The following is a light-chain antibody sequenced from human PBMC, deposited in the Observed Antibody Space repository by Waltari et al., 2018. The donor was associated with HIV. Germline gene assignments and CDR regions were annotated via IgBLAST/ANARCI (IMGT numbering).Light chain of an antibody. CDR3: QQYYSTRYT. V-gene: IGKV4-1*01. J-gene: IGKJ2*01. Sequence: DIVMTQSPDSLVVSLGVMATINCKSSQSVLYSSNNKNYLAWYQQKPGQPPKLLIYWASTRESGFHGRFSGSGSATDFTLTISSLQAEEVAVYYCQQYYSTRYTFGQGTKLEIK. CDR2: WAS. CDR1: QSVLYSSNNKNY.